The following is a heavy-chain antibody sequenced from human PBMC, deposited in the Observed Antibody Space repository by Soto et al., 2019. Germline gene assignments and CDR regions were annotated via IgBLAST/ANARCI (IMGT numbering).Heavy chain of an antibody. CDR2: IKQDGSEK. CDR1: GFTFSSYW. CDR3: ARDQGDDFWSGPCDY. Sequence: GGSLRLSCAASGFTFSSYWMSWVRQAPGKGREGVANIKQDGSEKYYVDSVKGRFTISRDNAKNSLYLQMNSLRAEDTAVYYCARDQGDDFWSGPCDYWGQGTLVTVSS. J-gene: IGHJ4*02. V-gene: IGHV3-7*01. D-gene: IGHD3-3*01.